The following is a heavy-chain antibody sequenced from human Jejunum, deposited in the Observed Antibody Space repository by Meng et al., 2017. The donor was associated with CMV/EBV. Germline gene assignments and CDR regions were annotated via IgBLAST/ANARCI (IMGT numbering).Heavy chain of an antibody. D-gene: IGHD2-2*01. J-gene: IGHJ4*02. Sequence: CGMHWVRQTPGKGLEWVAFIRYDGSSNYYEDSVKGRFTISRDNSENTLYLQMNSLRAEDTAIYYCAKSPRYCSSTTCYEGGYFDYWGQGTLVTVSS. V-gene: IGHV3-30*02. CDR3: AKSPRYCSSTTCYEGGYFDY. CDR2: IRYDGSSN. CDR1: CG.